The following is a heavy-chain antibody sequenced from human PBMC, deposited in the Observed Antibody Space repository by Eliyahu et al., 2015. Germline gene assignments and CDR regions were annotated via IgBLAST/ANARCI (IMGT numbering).Heavy chain of an antibody. D-gene: IGHD6-6*01. CDR3: ARKIGSPSDAYFDY. V-gene: IGHV1-18*04. CDR2: ISVYNRDT. CDR1: GYTFNTYG. J-gene: IGHJ4*02. Sequence: QVQLVQSGAEVKKPGASVKVSCKTSGYTFNTYGITWVRQAPGQGLEWMGWISVYNRDTEYAQKLQGRVTMTTDTSTSTAYMVLKSLTSDDTAVYYCARKIGSPSDAYFDYWGQGTLVTVSS.